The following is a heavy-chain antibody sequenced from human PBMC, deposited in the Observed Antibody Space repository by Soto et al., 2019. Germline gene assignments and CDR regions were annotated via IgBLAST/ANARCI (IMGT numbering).Heavy chain of an antibody. CDR1: GGTFSSYA. Sequence: SVKVSCKASGGTFSSYAISWVRQAPGQGLEWMGGIIPIFGTANYAQRFQGRVTITADESTSTAYMELSSLRSEDTAVYYCASVATISDYYYYYGMDVWGQGTTVTVSS. V-gene: IGHV1-69*13. CDR3: ASVATISDYYYYYGMDV. J-gene: IGHJ6*02. D-gene: IGHD5-12*01. CDR2: IIPIFGTA.